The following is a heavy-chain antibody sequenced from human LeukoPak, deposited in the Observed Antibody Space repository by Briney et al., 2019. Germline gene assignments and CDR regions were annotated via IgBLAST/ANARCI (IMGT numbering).Heavy chain of an antibody. CDR2: INPNTGGT. Sequence: GASVKVSCKASGYTFTAYYMHWVRQAPGQGLEWMGWINPNTGGTDYAQRFQGRVTMTRDTSISTAYMELSSLISDDTAVYYCARDAFAEYNTHHRFDPWGQGTLVTVSS. D-gene: IGHD1-14*01. J-gene: IGHJ5*02. CDR1: GYTFTAYY. CDR3: ARDAFAEYNTHHRFDP. V-gene: IGHV1-2*02.